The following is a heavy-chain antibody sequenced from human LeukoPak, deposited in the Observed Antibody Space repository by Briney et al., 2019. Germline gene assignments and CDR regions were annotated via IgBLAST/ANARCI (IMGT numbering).Heavy chain of an antibody. CDR2: ISAYNGNT. D-gene: IGHD3-3*01. CDR3: ARVERRFLEWRYYFDC. CDR1: GYTFTSYG. J-gene: IGHJ4*02. Sequence: ASVKVSCKASGYTFTSYGISWVRQAPGQGLEWMGWISAYNGNTNYAQRLQGRVTMTTDTSTSTAYMELRSLRSDDTAVYYCARVERRFLEWRYYFDCWGQGTLVTVSS. V-gene: IGHV1-18*01.